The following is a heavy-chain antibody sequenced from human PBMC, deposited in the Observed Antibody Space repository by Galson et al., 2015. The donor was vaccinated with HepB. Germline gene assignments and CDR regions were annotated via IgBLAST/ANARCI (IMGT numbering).Heavy chain of an antibody. CDR1: GYTFSSYA. CDR2: IIPINGTA. V-gene: IGHV1-69*05. J-gene: IGHJ6*03. Sequence: SVKVSCKAYGYTFSSYAISWVRQAPGQGLEWMGGIIPINGTANYAQKFQGRVTITTDESTSTAYMELRSLRSDDTAVYYCARERWYIAVVPAAILDYYYSMDVWAKATPVTVSS. CDR3: ARERWYIAVVPAAILDYYYSMDV. D-gene: IGHD2-2*02.